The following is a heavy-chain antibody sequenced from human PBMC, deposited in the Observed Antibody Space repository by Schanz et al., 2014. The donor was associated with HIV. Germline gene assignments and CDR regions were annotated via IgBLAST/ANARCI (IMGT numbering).Heavy chain of an antibody. V-gene: IGHV3-74*01. CDR1: GFTFSNYW. D-gene: IGHD6-19*01. CDR3: ARSPDWAGTDAFDI. CDR2: INGDGSTT. J-gene: IGHJ3*02. Sequence: EVQLVESGGGLVQPGGSQRPSCAASGFTFSNYWMNWVRQAPGKGLVWVSRINGDGSTTSYADSVKGRFTISRDNAKNTLYLQLNSLRAEDTAIYYCARSPDWAGTDAFDIWGQGTMVTVSS.